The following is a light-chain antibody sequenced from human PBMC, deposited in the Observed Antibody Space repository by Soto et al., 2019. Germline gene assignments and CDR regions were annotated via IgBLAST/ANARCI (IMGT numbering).Light chain of an antibody. Sequence: QSALTQPASVSGSPGQSITLSCTGSSSNVETFSLISWYQQHPGKAPKLMIYEGSKRPSGVSNRFSGSKSGNTASLTISGLRAEDEADYYCCSYAGTRTVLFGGGTQLTVL. CDR2: EGS. CDR1: SSNVETFSL. V-gene: IGLV2-23*01. CDR3: CSYAGTRTVL. J-gene: IGLJ2*01.